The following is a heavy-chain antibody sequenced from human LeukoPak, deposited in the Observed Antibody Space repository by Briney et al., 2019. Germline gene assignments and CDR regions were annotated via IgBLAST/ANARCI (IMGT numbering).Heavy chain of an antibody. CDR2: IYYSGST. CDR1: GGSISSYY. CDR3: ARHPPLLNYDFWSGSP. V-gene: IGHV4-59*08. Sequence: SETLSLTCTVSGGSISSYYWSWIRQPPGKGLEWIGYIYYSGSTNYNPSLKSRVTISVDTSKNQFSLKLSSVTAADTAVYYCARHPPLLNYDFWSGSPWGQGTLVTVSS. D-gene: IGHD3-3*01. J-gene: IGHJ5*02.